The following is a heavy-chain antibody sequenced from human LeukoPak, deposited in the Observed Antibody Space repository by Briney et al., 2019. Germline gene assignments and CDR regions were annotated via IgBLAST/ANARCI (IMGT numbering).Heavy chain of an antibody. CDR3: ARGYCSSTDCHLARHFEY. CDR1: GFTFSTNS. Sequence: GGSLRLSCAASGFTFSTNSMNWIRQAPGKGLEWVSYISSTSSTIYYADSLKGRFTISRDNAKNSLYLQMDSLREEDTAVYYCARGYCSSTDCHLARHFEYWGQGTLVTVSS. V-gene: IGHV3-48*02. CDR2: ISSTSSTI. J-gene: IGHJ4*02. D-gene: IGHD2-2*01.